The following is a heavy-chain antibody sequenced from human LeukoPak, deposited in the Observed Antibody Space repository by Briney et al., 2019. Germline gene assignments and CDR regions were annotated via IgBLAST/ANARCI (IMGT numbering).Heavy chain of an antibody. CDR3: ARVLGWHIVVVTAISEGAFDI. J-gene: IGHJ3*02. Sequence: SETLSLTCTVSGVSISSGDYYWSWIRQPPGKGLEWIGYIYYSGSTYYNPSLKSRVTISVDTSKNQFSLKLSSVTAADTAVYYCARVLGWHIVVVTAISEGAFDIWGQGTMVTVSS. V-gene: IGHV4-30-4*01. CDR1: GVSISSGDYY. CDR2: IYYSGST. D-gene: IGHD2-21*02.